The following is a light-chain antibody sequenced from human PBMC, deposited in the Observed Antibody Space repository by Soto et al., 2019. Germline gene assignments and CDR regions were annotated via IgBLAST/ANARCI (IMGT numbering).Light chain of an antibody. CDR3: QQYGSSALT. CDR2: GAS. V-gene: IGKV3-20*01. Sequence: EIVLTQSPGTLSLSPGERATLSCRASQSVSSIYLAWYQQKPGQALRLLIYGASSRPTGIPDRFSGSGSGTDFTLTISRLEPEDFAVYYCQQYGSSALTFGGGTKVEIK. CDR1: QSVSSIY. J-gene: IGKJ4*01.